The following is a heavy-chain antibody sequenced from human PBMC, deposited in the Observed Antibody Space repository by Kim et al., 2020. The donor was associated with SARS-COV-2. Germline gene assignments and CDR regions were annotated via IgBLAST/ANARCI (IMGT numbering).Heavy chain of an antibody. Sequence: SETLSLTCTVSGGSISSYYWSWIRQPPGKGLEWIGYIYYSGSTNYNPSLKSRVTISVDTSKNQFSLKLSSVTAADTAVYYCARSSGDFDYWGQGTLVTVS. CDR2: IYYSGST. J-gene: IGHJ4*02. CDR1: GGSISSYY. CDR3: ARSSGDFDY. D-gene: IGHD3-10*01. V-gene: IGHV4-59*01.